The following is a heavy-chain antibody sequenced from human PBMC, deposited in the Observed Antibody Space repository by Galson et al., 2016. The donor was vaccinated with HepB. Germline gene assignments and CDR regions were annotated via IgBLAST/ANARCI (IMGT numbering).Heavy chain of an antibody. CDR2: ISYDGAGK. D-gene: IGHD6-19*01. CDR1: GFAFSSYS. CDR3: TRDGGEAGADSSKGMDV. J-gene: IGHJ6*02. Sequence: SLRLSCAASGFAFSSYSMYWVRQAPGKGLEWVAVISYDGAGKYYADSVKGRSTLSRDNSKKTSSLQMNSLRVEDTAVYYCTRDGGEAGADSSKGMDVWGQGTTVIVSS. V-gene: IGHV3-30-3*01.